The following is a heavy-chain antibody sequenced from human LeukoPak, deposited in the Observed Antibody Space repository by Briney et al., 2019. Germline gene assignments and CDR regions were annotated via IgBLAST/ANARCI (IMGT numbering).Heavy chain of an antibody. J-gene: IGHJ5*02. Sequence: SQTLSLTCTVSGGSISSGSYYWTWIRQHPGKGLEWIGYSYYSGSAYYNPSLKSRVTISVDTSKNQFSLKLSSVTAADTAVYYCARGVPQLVRMGGSWFDPWGQGTLVTVSS. CDR1: GGSISSGSYY. D-gene: IGHD6-13*01. V-gene: IGHV4-31*03. CDR2: SYYSGSA. CDR3: ARGVPQLVRMGGSWFDP.